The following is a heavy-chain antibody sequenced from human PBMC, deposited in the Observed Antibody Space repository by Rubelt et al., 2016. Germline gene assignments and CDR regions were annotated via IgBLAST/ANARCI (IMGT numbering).Heavy chain of an antibody. Sequence: GLVQPGGSLRICCAGSGFIFSKYWMSWVRQAPGKGLEWVANIKRDGTTKYYVDSVKGRFTISRDNDKSSVCLQMNSLRVEDTAVYYCTRAVHTAVPSPFWYFDFWGQGTLVTVSS. J-gene: IGHJ4*02. CDR2: IKRDGTTK. D-gene: IGHD5-18*01. CDR3: TRAVHTAVPSPFWYFDF. V-gene: IGHV3-7*03. CDR1: GFIFSKYW.